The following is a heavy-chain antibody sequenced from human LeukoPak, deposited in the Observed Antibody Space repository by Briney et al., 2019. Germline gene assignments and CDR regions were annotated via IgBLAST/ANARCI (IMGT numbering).Heavy chain of an antibody. CDR1: GFTFSTYT. Sequence: GGSLRLSCAASGFTFSTYTMTWVSQAPGKGLEWVTSITGSGVSTYYAESVKGRCTISRDNSKTTVFLQMNSLRAEDTAVYYCAKVSCTSTNCPFDYWGQGTLVTVSS. V-gene: IGHV3-23*01. J-gene: IGHJ4*02. CDR2: ITGSGVST. D-gene: IGHD2-2*01. CDR3: AKVSCTSTNCPFDY.